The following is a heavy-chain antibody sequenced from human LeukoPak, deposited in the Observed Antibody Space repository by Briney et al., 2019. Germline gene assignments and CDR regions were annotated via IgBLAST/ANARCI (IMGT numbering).Heavy chain of an antibody. D-gene: IGHD2-15*01. Sequence: PSETLSLTCTVSGDSISYYYWNWIRQPPGKGLEWIGYINYSGTSNYNPSLKSRVTMSADTSENHFSLRLSAVTAADTAVYYCATARGSPGNHYDMDVWGQGTTVTVSS. CDR2: INYSGTS. CDR3: ATARGSPGNHYDMDV. CDR1: GDSISYYY. J-gene: IGHJ6*02. V-gene: IGHV4-59*01.